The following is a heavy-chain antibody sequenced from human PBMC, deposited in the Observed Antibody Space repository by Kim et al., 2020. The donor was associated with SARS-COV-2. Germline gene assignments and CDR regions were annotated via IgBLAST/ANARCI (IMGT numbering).Heavy chain of an antibody. CDR2: ISAYNGNT. D-gene: IGHD3-22*01. CDR3: ARDRPPTYYYDTKNFPTYRGNWFDP. J-gene: IGHJ5*02. Sequence: ASVKVSCKASGYTFTSYGISWVRQAPGQGLEWMGWISAYNGNTNYAQKLQGRVTMTTDTSTSTAYMELRSMRSDDTAVYYCARDRPPTYYYDTKNFPTYRGNWFDPWGQGTLVTVSS. V-gene: IGHV1-18*01. CDR1: GYTFTSYG.